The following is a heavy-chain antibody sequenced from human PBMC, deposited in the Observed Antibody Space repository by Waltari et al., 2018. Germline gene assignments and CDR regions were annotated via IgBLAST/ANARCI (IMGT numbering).Heavy chain of an antibody. V-gene: IGHV3-53*02. CDR2: IYSGGST. Sequence: EVQLVETGGGLILPGGSLRLSCAAAGFTVSSHYMGWVRPAPGKGLEWVSVIYSGGSTYYADSVKGRFTISRDNSKNTLYLQMNSLRAEDTAVYYCARGHIAAAGSDAFDIWGQGTMVTVSS. CDR1: GFTVSSHY. J-gene: IGHJ3*02. D-gene: IGHD6-13*01. CDR3: ARGHIAAAGSDAFDI.